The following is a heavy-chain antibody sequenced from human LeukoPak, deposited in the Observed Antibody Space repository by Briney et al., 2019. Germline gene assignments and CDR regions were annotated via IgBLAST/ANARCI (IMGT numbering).Heavy chain of an antibody. Sequence: PSETLSLTCTVSGYSISSNYYWGWIRQPPGKGLEWIGSIYHSGSTYYNPSPKSRVTISVDTSKNQFSLKVRSVTAADTAVYYCARTTEGGYTYDYFYYYYMDVWGKGTTVTISS. CDR1: GYSISSNYY. V-gene: IGHV4-38-2*02. J-gene: IGHJ6*03. CDR3: ARTTEGGYTYDYFYYYYMDV. D-gene: IGHD5-18*01. CDR2: IYHSGST.